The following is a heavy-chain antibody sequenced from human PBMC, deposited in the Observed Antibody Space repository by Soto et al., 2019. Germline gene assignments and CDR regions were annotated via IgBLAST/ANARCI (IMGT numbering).Heavy chain of an antibody. D-gene: IGHD3-22*01. CDR1: GFPFNNYA. V-gene: IGHV3-23*01. Sequence: GGSLRLSCEASGFPFNNYAIAWVRQAPGKGLEWVSGITSSGAAYYADSVKGRFTISRDNSKNTLYLQMNSLRAEDTAVYYCAKGESSVSARDFDPWGQGTLVTVSS. CDR2: ITSSGAA. J-gene: IGHJ5*02. CDR3: AKGESSVSARDFDP.